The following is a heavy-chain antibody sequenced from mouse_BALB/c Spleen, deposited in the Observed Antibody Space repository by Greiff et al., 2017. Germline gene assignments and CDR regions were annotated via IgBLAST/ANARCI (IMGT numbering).Heavy chain of an antibody. CDR1: GFTFSSFG. D-gene: IGHD2-14*01. J-gene: IGHJ3*01. CDR2: ISSGSSTI. Sequence: EVMLVESGGGLVQPGGSRKLSCAASGFTFSSFGMHWVRQAPEKGLEWVAYISSGSSTIYYADTVKGRFTISRDNPKNTLFLQMTSLRSEDTAMYYCARSYYRYDEGFAYWGQGTLVTVSA. V-gene: IGHV5-17*02. CDR3: ARSYYRYDEGFAY.